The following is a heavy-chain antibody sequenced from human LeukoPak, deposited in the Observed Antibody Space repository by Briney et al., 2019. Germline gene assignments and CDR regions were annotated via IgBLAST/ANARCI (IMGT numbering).Heavy chain of an antibody. CDR3: ARVEFLVPAAIDAFDI. V-gene: IGHV4-30-4*01. J-gene: IGHJ3*02. D-gene: IGHD2-2*01. Sequence: PSETLSLTCTVSGGSISSGDYYWSWIRQPPGKGLEWIGYIYYSGSTYYNPSLKSRVTISVDTSKNQFSLKLSSVTAADTAVYYCARVEFLVPAAIDAFDIWGQGTMVTVSS. CDR1: GGSISSGDYY. CDR2: IYYSGST.